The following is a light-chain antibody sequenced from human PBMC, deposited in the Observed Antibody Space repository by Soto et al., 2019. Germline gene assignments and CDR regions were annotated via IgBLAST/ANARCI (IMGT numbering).Light chain of an antibody. CDR1: SSDVGGYNF. Sequence: QPLRTPPGTVSGAPGQSVTILCTGTSSDVGGYNFIYWFQQHPGKAPKLIIYDVIKRPSGVPHHFSGSKSGNKASLPISVLQAEDEANDFCYSYAGSYSPVFGTRTMVTVL. J-gene: IGLJ1*01. V-gene: IGLV2-11*01. CDR3: YSYAGSYSPV. CDR2: DVI.